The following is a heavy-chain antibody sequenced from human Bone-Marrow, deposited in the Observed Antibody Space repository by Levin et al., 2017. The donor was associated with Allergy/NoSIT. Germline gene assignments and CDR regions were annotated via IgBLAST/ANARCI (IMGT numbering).Heavy chain of an antibody. CDR1: GGSMNSDDYS. V-gene: IGHV4-30-4*01. CDR3: VREGVNHWGYSFDF. J-gene: IGHJ4*02. CDR2: IYNSGRT. D-gene: IGHD3-16*01. Sequence: RSQTLSLTCSVFGGSMNSDDYSWNWIRQPPGKALEWIGYIYNSGRTYYNPSLESRLTMSIDTSKNQFSLNLISVTAADTAVYYCVREGVNHWGYSFDFWGQGTLVTVSS.